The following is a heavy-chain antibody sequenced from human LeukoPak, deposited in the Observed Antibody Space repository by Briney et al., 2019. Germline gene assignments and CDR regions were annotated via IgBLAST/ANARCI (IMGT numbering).Heavy chain of an antibody. CDR3: TRGRCASYYGDSGLDP. Sequence: GGSLRLSCAASGLTFSSHWMHWVRQAPGKRLVWVSRITNDGSSTTYADSVKGRFTISRDTVRNSVYLQMGSLRPDDTAVYYCTRGRCASYYGDSGLDPWGQGTLVTVSS. D-gene: IGHD2-2*01. J-gene: IGHJ5*02. CDR2: ITNDGSST. V-gene: IGHV3-74*01. CDR1: GLTFSSHW.